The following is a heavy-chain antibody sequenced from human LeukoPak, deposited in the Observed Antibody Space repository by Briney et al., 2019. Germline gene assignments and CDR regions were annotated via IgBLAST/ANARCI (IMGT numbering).Heavy chain of an antibody. V-gene: IGHV4-61*08. D-gene: IGHD2-2*01. CDR1: GGSISSGGYY. J-gene: IGHJ4*02. CDR2: IYYSGST. Sequence: SQTLSLTCTVSGGSISSGGYYWSWIRQPPGKGLEWIGYIYYSGSTNYNPSLKSRVTISVDTSKNQFSLKLSSVTAADTAVYYCARNVPATAPVSPYFDYWGQGTLVTVSS. CDR3: ARNVPATAPVSPYFDY.